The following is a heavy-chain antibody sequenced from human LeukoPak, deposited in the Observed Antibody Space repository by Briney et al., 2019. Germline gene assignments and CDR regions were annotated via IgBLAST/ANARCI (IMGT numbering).Heavy chain of an antibody. J-gene: IGHJ3*02. CDR2: IYPGDSDT. CDR1: GYSFTSYW. CDR3: ARHYCSGGSCYSSYDAFDI. Sequence: GESLKISCKGSGYSFTSYWIGWVRQMPGKGLEWMGIIYPGDSDTRYSPSFQGQVTISADKSISTAYLQWSSLKASDTAMYYCARHYCSGGSCYSSYDAFDIWGQGTMVTVSS. V-gene: IGHV5-51*01. D-gene: IGHD2-15*01.